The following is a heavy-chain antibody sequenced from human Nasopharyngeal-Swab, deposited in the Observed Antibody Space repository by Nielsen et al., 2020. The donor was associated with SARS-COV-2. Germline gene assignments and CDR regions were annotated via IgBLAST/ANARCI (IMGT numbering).Heavy chain of an antibody. CDR1: GFTFSGSA. CDR2: IRSKANSYAT. Sequence: GESLKISCAASGFTFSGSAMHWVRQASGKGLEWVGHIRSKANSYATAYAASVKDRFTISRDDSKNTAYLQMNSLKTEDTAVYYCTGGVTRVRHWGQGTLVTVSS. D-gene: IGHD2-8*02. V-gene: IGHV3-73*01. J-gene: IGHJ4*02. CDR3: TGGVTRVRH.